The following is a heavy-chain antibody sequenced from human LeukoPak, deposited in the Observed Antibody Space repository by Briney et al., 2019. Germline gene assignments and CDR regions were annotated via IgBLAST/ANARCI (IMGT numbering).Heavy chain of an antibody. J-gene: IGHJ3*02. Sequence: GGSLRLSCAASGFTFSSYAMSWVRQAPGKGLEWVSAISGSGGSTYYADSVKGRFTISRDNSKNTLYLQMSSLRAEDTAVYYCVKGRYSSSWYNAFDIWGQGTTVTVSS. V-gene: IGHV3-23*01. CDR3: VKGRYSSSWYNAFDI. CDR2: ISGSGGST. D-gene: IGHD6-13*01. CDR1: GFTFSSYA.